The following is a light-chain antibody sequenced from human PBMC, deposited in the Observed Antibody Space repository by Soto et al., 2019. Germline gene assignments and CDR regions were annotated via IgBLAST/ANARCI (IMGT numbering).Light chain of an antibody. Sequence: EIVLTQSPATLSLSPGERATLSCRASQSVSRYLAWYQQKPGHAPRLLIYDASNRATGIPARFSGSGSGTDFTLTISSLEPEDFAVYYCQQRSNWPPRFTFGPGTKVDIK. V-gene: IGKV3-11*01. CDR1: QSVSRY. CDR3: QQRSNWPPRFT. CDR2: DAS. J-gene: IGKJ3*01.